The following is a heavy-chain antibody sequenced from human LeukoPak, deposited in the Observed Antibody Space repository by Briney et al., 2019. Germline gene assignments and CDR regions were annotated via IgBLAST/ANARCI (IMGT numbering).Heavy chain of an antibody. V-gene: IGHV3-21*01. CDR2: ISSSSSYI. CDR1: GFTFSSYS. J-gene: IGHJ5*02. D-gene: IGHD4-17*01. CDR3: ARERDYGDYMFDP. Sequence: GGSLRLSCAASGFTFSSYSMNWVRQAPGKGLEWVSSISSSSSYIYYADSVKGRFTISRDNAKNSLYLQMNSLRAEDTAVYYCARERDYGDYMFDPWGQGTLVTVSS.